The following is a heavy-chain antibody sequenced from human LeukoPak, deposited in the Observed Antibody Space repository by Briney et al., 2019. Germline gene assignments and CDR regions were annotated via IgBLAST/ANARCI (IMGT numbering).Heavy chain of an antibody. V-gene: IGHV4-61*01. CDR1: GGSISSSSYY. CDR3: ARVVRGAVTSNCFDP. CDR2: ISNGGTT. Sequence: SETLSLTCTVSGGSISSSSYYWTWIRQAPGKGLEWLGYISNGGTTDYNPSLKSRVTMSVDTSKNEFSLKVTSVTAADTAMYYCARVVRGAVTSNCFDPWGQGTLVTVSS. D-gene: IGHD4-17*01. J-gene: IGHJ5*02.